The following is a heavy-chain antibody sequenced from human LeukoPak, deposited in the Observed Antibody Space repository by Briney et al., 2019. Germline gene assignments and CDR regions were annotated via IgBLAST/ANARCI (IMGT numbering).Heavy chain of an antibody. CDR2: ISSNSDNT. Sequence: ASVKVSCEATGYTFTSYGIRWVRQAPGQGLVWMGWISSNSDNTNYAQRLQGRVTMTTDTSTSTVYMELRSIRSDDTAVYYCARDWGSITAIADYWGQGTLVTVSS. CDR3: ARDWGSITAIADY. CDR1: GYTFTSYG. J-gene: IGHJ4*02. D-gene: IGHD1-14*01. V-gene: IGHV1-18*01.